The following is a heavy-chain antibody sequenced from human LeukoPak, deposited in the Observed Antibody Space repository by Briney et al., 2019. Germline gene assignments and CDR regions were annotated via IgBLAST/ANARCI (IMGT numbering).Heavy chain of an antibody. CDR2: MNPNSGNT. J-gene: IGHJ6*03. D-gene: IGHD3-9*01. CDR1: GYTFTSYD. Sequence: VASVKVSCKASGYTFTSYDINWVRQATGQGLEWMGWMNPNSGNTGYAQKFQGRVTITRNTSISTAYMELRRLRSEDTAVYYCARGSGYDILTGYYRGYYYYYYMDVWGKGTTVTVSS. CDR3: ARGSGYDILTGYYRGYYYYYYMDV. V-gene: IGHV1-8*03.